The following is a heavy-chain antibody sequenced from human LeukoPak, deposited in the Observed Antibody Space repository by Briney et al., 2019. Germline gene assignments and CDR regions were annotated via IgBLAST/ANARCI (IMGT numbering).Heavy chain of an antibody. J-gene: IGHJ4*02. CDR3: ARDLQPKGSDY. CDR1: GGTFSSYA. CDR2: VIPIFGTA. Sequence: GASVKVSCKASGGTFSSYAISWVRQAPGQGLEWMGGVIPIFGTANYAQKFQGRVTITTDESTSTAYMELSSLRSEDTAVYYCARDLQPKGSDYWGQGTLVTVSS. V-gene: IGHV1-69*05. D-gene: IGHD6-13*01.